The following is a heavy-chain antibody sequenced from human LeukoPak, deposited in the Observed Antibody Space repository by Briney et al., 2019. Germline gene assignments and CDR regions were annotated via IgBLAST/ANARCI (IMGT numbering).Heavy chain of an antibody. CDR1: GGTFSSYA. CDR2: IIPIFGTA. CDR3: ASGKQPSEPFDY. V-gene: IGHV1-69*05. J-gene: IGHJ4*02. D-gene: IGHD6-13*01. Sequence: SVKVSCKASGGTFSSYAISWVRQAPGRGLEWMGGIIPIFGTANYAQKFQGRVTITTDESTSTAYMELSSLRSEDTAVYYCASGKQPSEPFDYWGQGTLVTVSS.